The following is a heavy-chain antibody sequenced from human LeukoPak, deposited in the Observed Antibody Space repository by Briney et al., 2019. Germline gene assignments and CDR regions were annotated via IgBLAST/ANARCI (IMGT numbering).Heavy chain of an antibody. CDR2: IYTSGST. J-gene: IGHJ4*02. CDR3: ARLVGDYDSSGYLDY. CDR1: GGSISSYY. V-gene: IGHV4-4*09. Sequence: PWETLSLTCTVSGGSISSYYWGWIRQPPGKGLEWTGYIYTSGSTNYNPSLKSRVTISVDTSKSQFSLKLSSVTAADTAVYYCARLVGDYDSSGYLDYWGQGTLVTVSS. D-gene: IGHD3-22*01.